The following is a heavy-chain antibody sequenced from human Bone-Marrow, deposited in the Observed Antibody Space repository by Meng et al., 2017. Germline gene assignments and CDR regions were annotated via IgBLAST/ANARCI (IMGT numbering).Heavy chain of an antibody. Sequence: GESLKISCAASGFTFSSYAMHWVRQAPGKGLEWVAVISYDGSNKYYADSVKGRFTISRDNSKNTLYLQMNSLRAEDTAVYYCARAFVGGYSYGNEDFDYWGQGTLVTVSS. CDR3: ARAFVGGYSYGNEDFDY. CDR2: ISYDGSNK. CDR1: GFTFSSYA. J-gene: IGHJ4*02. D-gene: IGHD5-18*01. V-gene: IGHV3-30*07.